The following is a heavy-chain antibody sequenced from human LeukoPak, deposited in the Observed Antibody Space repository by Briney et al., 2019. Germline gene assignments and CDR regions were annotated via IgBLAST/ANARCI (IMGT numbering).Heavy chain of an antibody. Sequence: GASVKVSCKASGYTFASYGISWVRQAPGQGLEWMGWNSAYNGNTNYAQKLQGRVTMTTDTSTSTAYMELRSLRSDDTAVYYCARAVTGTTGAYYYYYMDVWGKGTTVTVSS. D-gene: IGHD1-20*01. CDR2: NSAYNGNT. CDR1: GYTFASYG. CDR3: ARAVTGTTGAYYYYYMDV. V-gene: IGHV1-18*01. J-gene: IGHJ6*03.